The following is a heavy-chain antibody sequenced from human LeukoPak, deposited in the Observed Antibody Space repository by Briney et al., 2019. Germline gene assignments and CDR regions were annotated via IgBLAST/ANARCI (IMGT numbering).Heavy chain of an antibody. J-gene: IGHJ4*02. CDR2: INHSGST. V-gene: IGHV4-34*01. CDR1: GGSFSGYY. Sequence: SETLSLNCAVYGGSFSGYYWSWIRQPPGQGLEWIGEINHSGSTNYNPSLKSRVTISVDTTTNQFSLKLSSVTAADTAVYYCARVTGGRGPPLDYWGQGTLVTVSS. D-gene: IGHD1-26*01. CDR3: ARVTGGRGPPLDY.